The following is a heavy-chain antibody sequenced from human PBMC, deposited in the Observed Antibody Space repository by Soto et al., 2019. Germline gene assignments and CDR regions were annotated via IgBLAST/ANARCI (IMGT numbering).Heavy chain of an antibody. CDR3: ASLGGDSTHAGVYYGMDV. V-gene: IGHV3-21*01. CDR2: ISSSSSYI. J-gene: IGHJ6*02. D-gene: IGHD2-21*02. Sequence: GGSLRLSCAASGFTFSSYSMNWVRQAPGKGLEWVSSISSSSSYIHYADSVKGRFTISRDNAKNSLYLQMNSLRAEDTAVYYCASLGGDSTHAGVYYGMDVWGQGTTVTVSS. CDR1: GFTFSSYS.